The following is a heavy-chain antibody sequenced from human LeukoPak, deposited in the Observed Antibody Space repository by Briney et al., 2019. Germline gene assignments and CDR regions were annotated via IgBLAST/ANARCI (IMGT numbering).Heavy chain of an antibody. CDR3: ARDYRGYRAPYYFDY. Sequence: GGSLRLSCAASGFTFSSYWMTWVRQAPGKGLEWVANIKQDGSEKYYVDSVKGRFTISRDNAKNSLYLQMNSLRAEDTAVYYCARDYRGYRAPYYFDYWGQGTLVTVSS. J-gene: IGHJ4*02. CDR2: IKQDGSEK. V-gene: IGHV3-7*01. CDR1: GFTFSSYW. D-gene: IGHD2-15*01.